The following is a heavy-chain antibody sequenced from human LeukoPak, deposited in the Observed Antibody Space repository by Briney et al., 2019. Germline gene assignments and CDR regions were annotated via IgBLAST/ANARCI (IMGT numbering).Heavy chain of an antibody. CDR3: ARDFRSDYSNCYFDY. V-gene: IGHV6-1*01. Sequence: SQTLSLTCAISGDSVSSNSAAWNWIRQSPSRGLEGLGRTYYRSKWHNDYAVSVKSRITINPDTTKNQFSLQLNSVTPEDTAVYYCARDFRSDYSNCYFDYWGQGTLVTVSS. J-gene: IGHJ4*02. D-gene: IGHD4-11*01. CDR2: TYYRSKWHN. CDR1: GDSVSSNSAA.